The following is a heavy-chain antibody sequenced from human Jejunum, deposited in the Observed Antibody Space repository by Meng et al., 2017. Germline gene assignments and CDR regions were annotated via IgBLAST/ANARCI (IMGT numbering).Heavy chain of an antibody. J-gene: IGHJ4*02. Sequence: QVQLVQSGAEVKKPGASVKVSGNASGYSFSDYYVHWVRKAPGQGLEYMGRINPNSGAANLPQKFQGRVTMTTDTSTSTAYMELSRLTSDETAVYYCARNYRDYWGQGTLVTVSS. CDR2: INPNSGAA. D-gene: IGHD3-10*01. CDR1: GYSFSDYY. V-gene: IGHV1-2*06. CDR3: ARNYRDY.